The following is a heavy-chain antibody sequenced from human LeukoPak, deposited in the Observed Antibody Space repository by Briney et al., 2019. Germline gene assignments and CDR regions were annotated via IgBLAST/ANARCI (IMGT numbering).Heavy chain of an antibody. J-gene: IGHJ5*02. V-gene: IGHV4-39*01. Sequence: SETLSLTCTVSGGSMKYSSDYWGWIRQPPGKGLEWIGSVFYSGSTYYNPSLKSRLTISVDTSENQFSLKLSSVAAADTAVYYCARPYYYDSRIDPWGQGTLVTVSS. CDR1: GGSMKYSSDY. CDR3: ARPYYYDSRIDP. D-gene: IGHD3-22*01. CDR2: VFYSGST.